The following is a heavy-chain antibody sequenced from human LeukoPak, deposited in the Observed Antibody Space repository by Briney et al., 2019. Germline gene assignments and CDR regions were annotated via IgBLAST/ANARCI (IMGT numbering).Heavy chain of an antibody. Sequence: GGSLRLSCAASGFTFRSYGMNWVRQAPGKGLEWVSSISSSSSYIYYADSVKGRFTISRDNAKNSLYLQMNSLRAEDTAVYYCARTLTQLWLQSDAFDIWGQGTMVTVSS. V-gene: IGHV3-21*01. D-gene: IGHD5-18*01. CDR3: ARTLTQLWLQSDAFDI. CDR1: GFTFRSYG. CDR2: ISSSSSYI. J-gene: IGHJ3*02.